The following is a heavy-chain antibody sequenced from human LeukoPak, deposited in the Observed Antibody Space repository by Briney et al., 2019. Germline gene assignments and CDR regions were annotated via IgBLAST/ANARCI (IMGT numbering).Heavy chain of an antibody. V-gene: IGHV3-30*04. Sequence: GGSLRLSCAASGFTFSSYAMHWVRQAPGKGLEWVAVISYDGSNKYYADSVKGRFTISRDNSKNTLYLQMNSLRAEDTAVYYCASVFASSSWEYYFDYWGQGTLVTVSS. D-gene: IGHD6-13*01. J-gene: IGHJ4*02. CDR3: ASVFASSSWEYYFDY. CDR2: ISYDGSNK. CDR1: GFTFSSYA.